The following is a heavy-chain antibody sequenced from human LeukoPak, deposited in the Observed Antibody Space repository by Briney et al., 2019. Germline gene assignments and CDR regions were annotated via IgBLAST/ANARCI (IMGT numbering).Heavy chain of an antibody. Sequence: GGSLRLSCAASGFTFSSYGMHWVRQAPGKGLMWVSRINRDGSRTDYAGSVKGRFTISRDDAKNTLYLQVSSLRAEDTAVYFCARGGSDTAMAHDYWGQGTLVTVSS. CDR2: INRDGSRT. CDR3: ARGGSDTAMAHDY. V-gene: IGHV3-74*01. CDR1: GFTFSSYG. J-gene: IGHJ4*02. D-gene: IGHD5-18*01.